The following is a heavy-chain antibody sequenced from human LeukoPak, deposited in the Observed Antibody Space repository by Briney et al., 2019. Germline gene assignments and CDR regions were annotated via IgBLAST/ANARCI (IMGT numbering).Heavy chain of an antibody. Sequence: GGSLRLSCAASGFTFSSYEMDWVRQAPGKGLEWVATIRYDGSYQWYAESVKGRFTISRDNSKNTLCLQMNSLRAEDTAVYYCARVRGASSSSWYFDYWGQGTLVTVSS. CDR3: ARVRGASSSSWYFDY. CDR2: IRYDGSYQ. J-gene: IGHJ4*02. D-gene: IGHD6-13*01. V-gene: IGHV3-33*08. CDR1: GFTFSSYE.